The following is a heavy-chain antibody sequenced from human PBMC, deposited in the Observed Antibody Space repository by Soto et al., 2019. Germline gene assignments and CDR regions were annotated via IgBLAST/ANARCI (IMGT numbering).Heavy chain of an antibody. CDR2: INWNSGSI. V-gene: IGHV3-9*01. CDR3: AKDDYSSSSGMDY. Sequence: EVQLVESGGGLVQPGRSLRLSCAASGFTFDDYAMHWVRQAPGKGLEWVSSINWNSGSIGYADSVKGRFTISRDNAKNPLHLQMNSLRAEDTALYYCAKDDYSSSSGMDYWGQGTLVTVSS. J-gene: IGHJ4*02. D-gene: IGHD6-6*01. CDR1: GFTFDDYA.